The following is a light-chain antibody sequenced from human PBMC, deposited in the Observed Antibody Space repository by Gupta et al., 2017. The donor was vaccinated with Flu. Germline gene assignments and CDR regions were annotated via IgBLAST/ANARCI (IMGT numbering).Light chain of an antibody. CDR1: QSVGSY. J-gene: IGKJ1*01. V-gene: IGKV3-11*01. CDR3: QQGCEWPRT. CDR2: DAS. Sequence: DIVLTQSPATLSLSPGERATLSCRASQSVGSYLDWYQQKPGQAPRLLIHDASSRATGIPARFSGSGSVTDFTLSISSLEPEDFAVYYCQQGCEWPRTFGQGTKVEIK.